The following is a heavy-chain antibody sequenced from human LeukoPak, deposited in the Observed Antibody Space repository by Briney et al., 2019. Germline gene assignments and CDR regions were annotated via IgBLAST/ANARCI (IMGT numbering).Heavy chain of an antibody. D-gene: IGHD3-22*01. Sequence: PSETLSLTCAVYGGSFSGYYWSWIRQPPGKGLEWIGEINHSGSTNCNPSLKSRVTISVDTSKNQFSLKLSSATAADTAVYYCARARSGYYKPPYFDYWGQGTLVTVSS. V-gene: IGHV4-34*01. J-gene: IGHJ4*02. CDR3: ARARSGYYKPPYFDY. CDR1: GGSFSGYY. CDR2: INHSGST.